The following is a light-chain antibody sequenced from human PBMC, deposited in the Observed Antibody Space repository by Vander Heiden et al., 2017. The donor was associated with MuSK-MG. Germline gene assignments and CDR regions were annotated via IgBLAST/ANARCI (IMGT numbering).Light chain of an antibody. CDR3: QQARDSVT. V-gene: IGKV3-20*01. CDR1: QSVGSSF. J-gene: IGKJ4*01. CDR2: GAL. Sequence: EIMLTQSPGTLSLSPGEGTTLSCRASQSVGSSFLAWYQQKPGQAPSLLLYGALYRAAGIPDRFSGSGSGTDFTLTSSRLEPEDFAVYYCQQARDSVTFGGGTKVEIK.